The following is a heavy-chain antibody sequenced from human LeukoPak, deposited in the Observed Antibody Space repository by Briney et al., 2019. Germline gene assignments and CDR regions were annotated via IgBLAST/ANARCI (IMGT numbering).Heavy chain of an antibody. CDR1: GYTFISYG. CDR3: ARDEASRSAFDI. D-gene: IGHD2-2*01. CDR2: IIPIFGTA. Sequence: ASVKVSCKASGYTFISYGISWVRQAPGQGLEWMGGIIPIFGTANYAQKFQGRVTITADESTSTAYMELSSLRSEDTAVYYCARDEASRSAFDIWGQGTMVTVSS. V-gene: IGHV1-69*13. J-gene: IGHJ3*02.